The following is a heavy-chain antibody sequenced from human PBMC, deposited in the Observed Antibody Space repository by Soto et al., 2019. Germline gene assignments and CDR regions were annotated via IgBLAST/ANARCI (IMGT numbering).Heavy chain of an antibody. D-gene: IGHD3-3*01. CDR3: ARDHPDQYYDFWRGYS. J-gene: IGHJ4*02. CDR2: IIPILGIA. V-gene: IGHV1-69*04. CDR1: GGTFSSYT. Sequence: SVKVSCKASGGTFSSYTISWVRQAPGQGLEWMGRIIPILGIANYAQKFQGRVTITADKSTSTAYMELSSLRSEDTAVYYCARDHPDQYYDFWRGYSWGQGTLVTVAS.